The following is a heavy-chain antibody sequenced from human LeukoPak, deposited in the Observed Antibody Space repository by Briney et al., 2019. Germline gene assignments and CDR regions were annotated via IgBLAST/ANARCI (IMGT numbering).Heavy chain of an antibody. J-gene: IGHJ3*02. CDR3: ARDPVSGWNAFDI. CDR2: ISSSSSTI. D-gene: IGHD6-19*01. V-gene: IGHV3-48*01. CDR1: GFTFRSYS. Sequence: PGGSLRLSCAASGFTFRSYSMTWVRQAPGKGLEWVSYISSSSSTIYYADSAKGRFTISRDNAKNSLYLQMNSLRAEDTAVYYCARDPVSGWNAFDIWGQGTMVTVSS.